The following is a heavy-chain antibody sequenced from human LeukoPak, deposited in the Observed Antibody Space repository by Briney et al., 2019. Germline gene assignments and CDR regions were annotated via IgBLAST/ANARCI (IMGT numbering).Heavy chain of an antibody. CDR3: ARSDGYGLVGI. J-gene: IGHJ3*02. D-gene: IGHD3-10*01. CDR2: VYHNGDT. CDR1: GDSISTTFYY. Sequence: SETLSLTCTVSGDSISTTFYYWGWIRQPPGKGLEWIGSVYHNGDTYYNPSLKSRVTISVDTSKNQFSLNLSSVTAADTAVYYCARSDGYGLVGIWGQGTMVTVSS. V-gene: IGHV4-39*07.